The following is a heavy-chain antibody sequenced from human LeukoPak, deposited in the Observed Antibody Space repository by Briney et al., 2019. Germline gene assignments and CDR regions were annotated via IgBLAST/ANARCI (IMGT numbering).Heavy chain of an antibody. CDR1: GVSINSGGYY. CDR3: AREHAPADSSGWYLDY. J-gene: IGHJ4*02. D-gene: IGHD6-19*01. CDR2: IYYSGNT. Sequence: SETLSLTCTVSGVSINSGGYYWSWIRQLPGKGLEWIGYIYYSGNTYYNPSLKSRVTISVDTSKNQFSLKLNSVTAADTAVYYCAREHAPADSSGWYLDYWGQGTLVTVSS. V-gene: IGHV4-31*03.